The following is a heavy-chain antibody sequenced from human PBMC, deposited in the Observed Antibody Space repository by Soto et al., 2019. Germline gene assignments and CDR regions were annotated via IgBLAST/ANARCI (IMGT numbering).Heavy chain of an antibody. CDR1: GFTFSSFA. CDR3: ARDRRQQLVPLDY. J-gene: IGHJ4*02. D-gene: IGHD6-13*01. V-gene: IGHV3-30-3*01. Sequence: PGGSLRLSCAASGFTFSSFAMNWVRQAPGKGLEWVSAISYDGSHTYYADSVKGRFTISRDNSKNTLYLQMNSLRPEDRAVYYCARDRRQQLVPLDYWGQGTLVTVSS. CDR2: ISYDGSHT.